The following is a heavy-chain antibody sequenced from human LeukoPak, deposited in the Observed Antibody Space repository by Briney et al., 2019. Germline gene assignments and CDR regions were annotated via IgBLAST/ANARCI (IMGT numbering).Heavy chain of an antibody. CDR1: SGFISSTTW. Sequence: SETLSLTCAVSSGFISSTTWWSWVRQPPGKGLEWIGEINHSGNTYYNPSLTGRVTISVDRSDNQFSLKVNSVTAADTAVYYCALGYHDVWERWGQGTLVTVSS. V-gene: IGHV4-4*02. D-gene: IGHD1-26*01. J-gene: IGHJ4*02. CDR2: INHSGNT. CDR3: ALGYHDVWER.